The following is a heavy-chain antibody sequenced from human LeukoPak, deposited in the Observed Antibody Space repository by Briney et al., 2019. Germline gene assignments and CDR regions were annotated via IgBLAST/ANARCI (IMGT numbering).Heavy chain of an antibody. CDR1: GFTVSGYA. V-gene: IGHV3-30*01. Sequence: GGSLRLSCAASGFTVSGYAMHWVRQAPGKGLEWVAVISYDGSNKYYADSVKGRFTISRDNSKNTLYLQMNSLRAEDTAVYYCARGIAHFDYWGQGTMVTVSS. J-gene: IGHJ4*02. CDR2: ISYDGSNK. D-gene: IGHD6-13*01. CDR3: ARGIAHFDY.